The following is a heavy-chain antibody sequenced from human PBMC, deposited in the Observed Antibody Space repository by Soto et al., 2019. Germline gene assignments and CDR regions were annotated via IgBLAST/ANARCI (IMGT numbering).Heavy chain of an antibody. J-gene: IGHJ4*02. Sequence: EVQLLESGGGLVQPGGSLRLSCAASGFTFSSNAMSWVRQAPGKGLEWVSAISGSGGTTYYADSVKGRFTISRDNSKNTLYLQMNSLRAEDTAVYYCAKSYGSPTFTPCFDYWGQGTLVAVAS. V-gene: IGHV3-23*01. CDR3: AKSYGSPTFTPCFDY. CDR2: ISGSGGTT. CDR1: GFTFSSNA. D-gene: IGHD3-22*01.